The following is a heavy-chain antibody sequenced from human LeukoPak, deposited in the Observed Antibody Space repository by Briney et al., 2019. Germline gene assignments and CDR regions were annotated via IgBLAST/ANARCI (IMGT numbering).Heavy chain of an antibody. Sequence: SETLSLTCAVYGGSFSGYYWSWIRQPPGKGLEWIGEINHSGSTNYKPSLKSRVTISVDTSKNPFSLKLSSVTAADTAVYYCAITAAAGIDYWGQGTLVTVSS. J-gene: IGHJ4*02. CDR3: AITAAAGIDY. V-gene: IGHV4-34*01. D-gene: IGHD6-13*01. CDR2: INHSGST. CDR1: GGSFSGYY.